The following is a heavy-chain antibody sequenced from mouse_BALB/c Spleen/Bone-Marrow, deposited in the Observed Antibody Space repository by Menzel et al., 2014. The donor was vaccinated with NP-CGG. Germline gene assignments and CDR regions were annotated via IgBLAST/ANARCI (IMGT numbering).Heavy chain of an antibody. Sequence: EVNVVESGGGLVQPGGSLKLSCAASGFDFSRYWMSWVRQAPGKGLEWIGEINPDSSTINYTPSLKDKFIIPRHNAKNTLFLQMSKVRSEDTALYYCARLGYYGGFAYWGQGTLVTVSA. CDR2: INPDSSTI. J-gene: IGHJ3*01. V-gene: IGHV4-1*02. CDR1: GFDFSRYW. D-gene: IGHD2-3*01. CDR3: ARLGYYGGFAY.